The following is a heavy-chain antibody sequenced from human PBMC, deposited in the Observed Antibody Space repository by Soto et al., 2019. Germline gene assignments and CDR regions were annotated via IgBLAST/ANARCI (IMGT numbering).Heavy chain of an antibody. V-gene: IGHV3-30-3*01. CDR1: GFTFSSYA. D-gene: IGHD5-18*01. Sequence: GGSLRLSCAASGFTFSSYAMHWVRQAPGKGLEWVAVISYDGSNKYYADSVKGRFTISRDNSKNTLYLQMNSLRAEDTAVYYCAIPRGGYSYGSGHWFDPWGQGTLVTVSS. CDR2: ISYDGSNK. J-gene: IGHJ5*02. CDR3: AIPRGGYSYGSGHWFDP.